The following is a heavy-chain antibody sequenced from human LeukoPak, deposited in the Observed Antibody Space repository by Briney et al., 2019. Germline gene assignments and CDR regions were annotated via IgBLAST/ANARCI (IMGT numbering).Heavy chain of an antibody. J-gene: IGHJ6*03. CDR3: ARGVTTLDNYYYMDV. Sequence: GGSLRLSCAASGFTFSSYGMHWVRQAPGKGLEWVAFIRSDGSNKYYADSVKGRFTISRDNAKNSLYLQMNSLRAEDTALYYCARGVTTLDNYYYMDVWGKGTTVTVSS. V-gene: IGHV3-30*02. CDR2: IRSDGSNK. D-gene: IGHD4-23*01. CDR1: GFTFSSYG.